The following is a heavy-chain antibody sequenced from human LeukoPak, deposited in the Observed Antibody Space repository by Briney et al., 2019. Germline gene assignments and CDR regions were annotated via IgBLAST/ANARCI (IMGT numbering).Heavy chain of an antibody. Sequence: GGSLRLSCAASGFTFSSYAMNWVRQAPGKGLEWVSPIGGTGSYIFYPDSVKGRFTISRDNAKNSLYLQMNGLRAEDTAVYYCARDPDFCSGGTCLDYAMDVWGQGTTVTVSS. J-gene: IGHJ6*02. D-gene: IGHD2-15*01. CDR1: GFTFSSYA. V-gene: IGHV3-21*01. CDR3: ARDPDFCSGGTCLDYAMDV. CDR2: IGGTGSYI.